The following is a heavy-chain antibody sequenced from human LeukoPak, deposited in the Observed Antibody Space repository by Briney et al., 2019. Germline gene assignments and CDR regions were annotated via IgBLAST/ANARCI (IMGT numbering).Heavy chain of an antibody. V-gene: IGHV1-8*03. CDR3: ARGRQYSSSNWFDP. CDR2: MNPNSGNT. D-gene: IGHD6-6*01. CDR1: GYTFTSYD. J-gene: IGHJ5*02. Sequence: ASVTVSCKASGYTFTSYDINWVRQAPGQGLEWMGWMNPNSGNTGYAQKFQGRVTITRNTSISTAYMELSSLRSEDTAVYYCARGRQYSSSNWFDPWGQGTLVTVSS.